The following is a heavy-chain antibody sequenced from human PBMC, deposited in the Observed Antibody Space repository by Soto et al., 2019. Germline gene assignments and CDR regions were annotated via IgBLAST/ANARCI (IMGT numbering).Heavy chain of an antibody. CDR1: GGSVSSGSYY. CDR3: ARDLGQIAAAGGDAFDI. Sequence: QVQLQESGPGLVKPSETLSLTCTVSGGSVSSGSYYWGWIRQPPGKGLEWIGYIYYSGSTNYNPSLKSRVTISVDTSKNQFSLKLSSVTAADTAVYYCARDLGQIAAAGGDAFDIWGQGTMVTVSS. CDR2: IYYSGST. J-gene: IGHJ3*02. V-gene: IGHV4-61*01. D-gene: IGHD6-13*01.